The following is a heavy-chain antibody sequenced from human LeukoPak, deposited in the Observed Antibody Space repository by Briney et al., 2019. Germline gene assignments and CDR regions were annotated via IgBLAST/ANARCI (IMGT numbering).Heavy chain of an antibody. CDR1: GGSISSSNW. CDR2: IYHSGST. J-gene: IGHJ5*02. Sequence: SGTLSLTCAVSGGSISSSNWWSWVRQPPGKGLEWIGEIYHSGSTNYNPSLKSRVTISVDKSKNQFSLKLSSVTAADTAVYYCARDRIAAANNWFDPWGQGTLVTVSS. D-gene: IGHD6-13*01. CDR3: ARDRIAAANNWFDP. V-gene: IGHV4-4*02.